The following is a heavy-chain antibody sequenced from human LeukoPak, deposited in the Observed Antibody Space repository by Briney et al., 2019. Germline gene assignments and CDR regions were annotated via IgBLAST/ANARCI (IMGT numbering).Heavy chain of an antibody. J-gene: IGHJ3*02. CDR2: IYYSGST. V-gene: IGHV4-30-4*08. CDR3: ARDQDYDFWSGSQAGHAFDI. D-gene: IGHD3-3*01. CDR1: GGSSSSGDYY. Sequence: SQTLSLTCTVSGGSSSSGDYYWSWIRQPPGKGLEWIGYIYYSGSTYYNPSLKSRVTISVDTPKNQFSLKLSSVTAADTAVYYCARDQDYDFWSGSQAGHAFDIWGQGTMVTVSS.